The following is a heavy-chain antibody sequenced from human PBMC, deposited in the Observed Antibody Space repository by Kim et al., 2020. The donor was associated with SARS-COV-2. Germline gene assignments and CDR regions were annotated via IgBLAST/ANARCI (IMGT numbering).Heavy chain of an antibody. CDR2: INHSGST. D-gene: IGHD6-13*01. V-gene: IGHV4-34*01. CDR3: ARFEAAAGYGMDV. Sequence: SETLSLTCAVYGGSFSGYYWSWIRQPPGKGLEWIGEINHSGSTNYNPSLKSRVTISVDTSKNQFSLKLSSVTAADTAVYYCARFEAAAGYGMDVWGQGTTVTVSS. CDR1: GGSFSGYY. J-gene: IGHJ6*02.